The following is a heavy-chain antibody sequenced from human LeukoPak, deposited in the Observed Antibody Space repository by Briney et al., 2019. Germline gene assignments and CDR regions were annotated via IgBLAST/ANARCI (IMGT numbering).Heavy chain of an antibody. Sequence: PSETLSLTCTVSGGSVSDYYWSWIRQPPGKGLEWIGYIYKSGRTNYNTKYSPSLQSRVIMSVDTSKSQFSLNLLSVTAADTAVYYCASLGGTYYYWGQGILVTVSS. CDR1: GGSVSDYY. D-gene: IGHD1-26*01. J-gene: IGHJ4*02. CDR3: ASLGGTYYY. CDR2: IYKSGRT. V-gene: IGHV4-59*08.